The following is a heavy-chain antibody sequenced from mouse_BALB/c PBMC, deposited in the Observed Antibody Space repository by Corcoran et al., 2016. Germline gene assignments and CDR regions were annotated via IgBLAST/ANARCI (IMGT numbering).Heavy chain of an antibody. CDR1: GFNIKDTY. V-gene: IGHV14-3*02. Sequence: EVQLQQSGAELVKPGASVKLSCTASGFNIKDTYMHWVKQRPEQGLEWIGRIDPANGNTKYDPKFQGKATITADTSSNTVYLQLSSLTSEDTAVYYCAPNLPGDYWGQGTTLTVSS. J-gene: IGHJ2*01. D-gene: IGHD2-1*01. CDR3: APNLPGDY. CDR2: IDPANGNT.